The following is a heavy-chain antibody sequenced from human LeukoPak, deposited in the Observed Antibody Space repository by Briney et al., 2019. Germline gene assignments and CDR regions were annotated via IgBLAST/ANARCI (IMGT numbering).Heavy chain of an antibody. J-gene: IGHJ5*02. CDR2: IIHIFETA. CDR3: ARGTSSGGAVAGLLNGFDP. Sequence: SVHVSFRACGRTFINYAISGVRQPPGKGREGMGGIIHIFETADNAQKFQGRRTITADESTSTAYMELSSLRAEDTAVYSCARGTSSGGAVAGLLNGFDPWGQGTLVTVSS. CDR1: GRTFINYA. V-gene: IGHV1-69*13. D-gene: IGHD6-19*01.